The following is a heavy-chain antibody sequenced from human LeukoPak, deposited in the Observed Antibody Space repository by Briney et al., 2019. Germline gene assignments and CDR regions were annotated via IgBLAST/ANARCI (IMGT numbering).Heavy chain of an antibody. V-gene: IGHV3-30-3*01. CDR3: ARGGDTSGSHDPAGFDH. D-gene: IGHD6-19*01. CDR1: GFTFSSYA. CDR2: ISYDGSNK. J-gene: IGHJ4*02. Sequence: PGGSLRLSCAASGFTFSSYAMHWVRQAPGKGLEWVAVISYDGSNKYYADSVKGRFTISRDNSKNTLYLQMNSLRAEDTAVYYCARGGDTSGSHDPAGFDHWGQGTLVTVSS.